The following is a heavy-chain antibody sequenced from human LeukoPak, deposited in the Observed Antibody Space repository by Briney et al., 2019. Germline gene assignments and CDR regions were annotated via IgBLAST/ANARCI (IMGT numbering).Heavy chain of an antibody. V-gene: IGHV4-38-2*02. CDR2: IYHSGST. Sequence: PSETLSLTCTVSGYSISSGYYWGWIRQPPGKGLEWIGSIYHSGSTYYNPSLKSRVTISVDTSKNQFSLKLSSVTAADTAVYYCARGKLEWGLNWFDPWGQGTLVTVSS. CDR3: ARGKLEWGLNWFDP. D-gene: IGHD3-3*01. J-gene: IGHJ5*02. CDR1: GYSISSGYY.